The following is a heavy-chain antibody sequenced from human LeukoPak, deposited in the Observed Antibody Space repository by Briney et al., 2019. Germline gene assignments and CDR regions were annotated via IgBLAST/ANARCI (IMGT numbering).Heavy chain of an antibody. D-gene: IGHD3-16*02. CDR2: TRTDGSA. Sequence: GGSLRLSCAASGFTVSNNEMSWVRQAPGKGLEWVSVTRTDGSADYADSVKGGFTVSRDNSKNTLYLQMSSLRVEDTAVYYCRGWLSSYNMDVWGRGTTVTVSS. CDR3: RGWLSSYNMDV. J-gene: IGHJ6*03. V-gene: IGHV3-53*01. CDR1: GFTVSNNE.